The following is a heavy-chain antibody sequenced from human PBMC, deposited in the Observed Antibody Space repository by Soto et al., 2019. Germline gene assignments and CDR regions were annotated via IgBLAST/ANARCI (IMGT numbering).Heavy chain of an antibody. D-gene: IGHD4-17*01. CDR2: IYYSGST. CDR3: ARESLIRKTGEMTTVTTWGMDV. CDR1: GGSISSYY. V-gene: IGHV4-59*01. Sequence: SETLSLTCTVSGGSISSYYWSWIRQPPGKGLEWIGYIYYSGSTNYNPSLKSRVTISVDTSRNQFSLKLSSVTAADTAVYYCARESLIRKTGEMTTVTTWGMDVWGQGTTVTVSS. J-gene: IGHJ6*02.